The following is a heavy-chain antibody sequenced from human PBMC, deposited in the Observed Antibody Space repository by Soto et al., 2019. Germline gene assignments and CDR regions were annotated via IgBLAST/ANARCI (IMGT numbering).Heavy chain of an antibody. CDR3: ARDQGWFDP. CDR1: GDSISTNSYS. V-gene: IGHV4-39*07. CDR2: FYYSGST. Sequence: SETLSLTCTVSGDSISTNSYSWGWIRQPPGQGLEWIGLFYYSGSTHYNPSLKSRVTISVDKSKNQFSLKLSSVTAADTAVYYCARDQGWFDPWGQGTLVTAPQ. J-gene: IGHJ5*02.